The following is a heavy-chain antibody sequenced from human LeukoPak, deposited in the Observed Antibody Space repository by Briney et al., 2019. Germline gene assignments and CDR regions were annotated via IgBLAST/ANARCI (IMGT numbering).Heavy chain of an antibody. CDR3: ARVAVAGYDAFDI. Sequence: GGSLRLSCAASGFTLSTYTVHWVRLAPGKGLEWVSLMSYDAATESYADSVKGRFTISRDNAKNTLYPQVNSLRAEDTAMYYCARVAVAGYDAFDIWGPGTMVTVSS. J-gene: IGHJ3*02. D-gene: IGHD6-19*01. V-gene: IGHV3-30*07. CDR1: GFTLSTYT. CDR2: MSYDAATE.